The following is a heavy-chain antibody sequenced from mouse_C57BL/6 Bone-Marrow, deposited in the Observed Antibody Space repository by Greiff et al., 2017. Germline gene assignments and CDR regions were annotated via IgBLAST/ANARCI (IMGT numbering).Heavy chain of an antibody. CDR3: ARSRITTLSQDY. J-gene: IGHJ2*01. V-gene: IGHV1-12*01. D-gene: IGHD1-1*01. CDR1: GYTFTSYS. Sequence: LQESGAELVRPGASVKMSCKASGYTFTSYSMPWVKQTPGQGLEWIGDIYPGNGDTSYNEKFKGKAILTVDNSSSTAYMQLSSLTSEDSAVYSCARSRITTLSQDYWGQGTTLTVSS. CDR2: IYPGNGDT.